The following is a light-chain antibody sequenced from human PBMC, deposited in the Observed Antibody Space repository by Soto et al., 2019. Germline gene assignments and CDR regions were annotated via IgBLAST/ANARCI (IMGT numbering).Light chain of an antibody. CDR1: SNEVGSYNR. CDR3: YSFTTSNTYV. J-gene: IGLJ1*01. Sequence: QSALTQPPSVSGSPGQSVTISCSGTSNEVGSYNRVSWYQQAPGTAPKVMIYEVSNRPSGVPDRFSGSKSGNTASLTISGLQPEDEADYYCYSFTTSNTYVFGTGTKVTVL. CDR2: EVS. V-gene: IGLV2-18*02.